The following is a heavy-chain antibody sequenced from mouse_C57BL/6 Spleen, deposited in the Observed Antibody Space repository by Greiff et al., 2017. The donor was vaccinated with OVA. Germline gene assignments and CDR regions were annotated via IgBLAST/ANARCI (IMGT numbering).Heavy chain of an antibody. CDR3: ARDRGITTVVATDWYFDV. Sequence: DVKLVESGPGLVKPSQSLSLTCSVTGYSITSGYYWNWIRQFPGNKLEWMGYISYDGSNNYNPSLKNRISITRDTSKNQFFLKLNSVTTEDTATYYCARDRGITTVVATDWYFDVWGTGTTVTVSS. CDR2: ISYDGSN. V-gene: IGHV3-6*01. CDR1: GYSITSGYY. D-gene: IGHD1-1*01. J-gene: IGHJ1*03.